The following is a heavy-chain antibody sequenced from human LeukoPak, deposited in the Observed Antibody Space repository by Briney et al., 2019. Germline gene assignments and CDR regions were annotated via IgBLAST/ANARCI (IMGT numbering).Heavy chain of an antibody. D-gene: IGHD4-17*01. Sequence: GGSLRLSCAASGFSFSTYNINWVRQAPGKGLEWVSSISSSSTYIYYEDSVKGRFTISRDNVKDSVYLQINSLRAEDTAVYYCARDYGDYGLDYWGQGTLVTVSS. V-gene: IGHV3-21*01. CDR2: ISSSSTYI. J-gene: IGHJ4*02. CDR3: ARDYGDYGLDY. CDR1: GFSFSTYN.